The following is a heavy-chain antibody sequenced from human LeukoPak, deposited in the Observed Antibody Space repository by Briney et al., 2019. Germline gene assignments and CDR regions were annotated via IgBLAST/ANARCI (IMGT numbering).Heavy chain of an antibody. CDR1: GGSISSSSYY. D-gene: IGHD6-19*01. CDR3: ARSQQWLGRYYYYMDV. V-gene: IGHV4-39*07. Sequence: SETLSLTCTVSGGSISSSSYYWGWIRQPPGKGLEWIGSIYYSGSTYYNPSLKSRVTISVDTSKNQFSLKLSSVTAADTAVYYCARSQQWLGRYYYYMDVWGKGTTVTISS. CDR2: IYYSGST. J-gene: IGHJ6*03.